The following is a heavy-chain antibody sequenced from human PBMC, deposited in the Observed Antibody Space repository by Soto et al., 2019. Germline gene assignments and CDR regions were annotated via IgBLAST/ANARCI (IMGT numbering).Heavy chain of an antibody. D-gene: IGHD2-2*01. CDR1: GGSISSYY. CDR3: ARDRMCSSTSCYGWFDP. V-gene: IGHV4-59*01. Sequence: PSETLSLTCTVSGGSISSYYWSWIRQLPGKGLEWIGYIYYSGSTNYNPSLKSRVTISVDTSKNQFSLKLSSVTAADTAVYYCARDRMCSSTSCYGWFDPWGQGTLVTAPQ. CDR2: IYYSGST. J-gene: IGHJ5*02.